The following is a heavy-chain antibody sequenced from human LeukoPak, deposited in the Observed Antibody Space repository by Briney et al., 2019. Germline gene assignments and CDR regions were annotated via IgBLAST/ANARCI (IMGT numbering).Heavy chain of an antibody. CDR3: ASGGGREWLLWNI. V-gene: IGHV4-39*07. J-gene: IGHJ3*02. D-gene: IGHD3-3*01. CDR1: GGSISSSSYY. Sequence: PSETLSLTCTVSGGSISSSSYYWGWIRQPPGKGLEWIGSIYYSGSTYYNPSLKSRVTISVDTSKNQFSLKLSSVTAADTAVYYCASGGGREWLLWNIWGQGTMVTVSS. CDR2: IYYSGST.